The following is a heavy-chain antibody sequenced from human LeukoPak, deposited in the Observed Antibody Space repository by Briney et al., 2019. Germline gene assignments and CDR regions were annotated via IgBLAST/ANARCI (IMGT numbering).Heavy chain of an antibody. V-gene: IGHV4-30-2*01. CDR1: GGSISSGGYS. CDR3: ARGRYSNYGRYYYYYGMDV. CDR2: IYHSGST. D-gene: IGHD4-11*01. Sequence: SQTLSLTCAVSGGSISSGGYSWSWLRQPPGKGLEWIGYIYHSGSTYYNPSLKSRVTISVDRSKNQFSLKLSSVTAADTAVYYCARGRYSNYGRYYYYYGMDVWGQGTTVTVSS. J-gene: IGHJ6*02.